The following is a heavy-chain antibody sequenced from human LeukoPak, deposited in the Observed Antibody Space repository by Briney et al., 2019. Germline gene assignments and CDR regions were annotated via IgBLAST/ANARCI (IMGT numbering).Heavy chain of an antibody. CDR3: TTETVSYSSGWYHFGY. V-gene: IGHV3-23*01. CDR2: ISGSGSNT. D-gene: IGHD6-19*01. Sequence: PGGSLRLSCAASGFTFYSYAMTWVRQAPGKGLEWVSSISGSGSNTYYADSVKGRFTISRDNSKNTLYLQMSSLRAEDTAVYYCTTETVSYSSGWYHFGYWGQGTLVTVSS. CDR1: GFTFYSYA. J-gene: IGHJ4*02.